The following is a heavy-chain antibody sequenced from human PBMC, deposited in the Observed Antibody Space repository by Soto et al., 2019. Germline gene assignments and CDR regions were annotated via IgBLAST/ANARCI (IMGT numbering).Heavy chain of an antibody. CDR1: GGSFSGYY. V-gene: IGHV4-34*01. CDR2: INHSGST. Sequence: PSETLSLTCAVYGGSFSGYYWSWIRQPPGKGLEWIGEINHSGSTNYNPSLKSRVTISVDTSKNQFSLKLSSVTAADTAVYYCARVRGNGIIDYWGQGTLVTVSS. CDR3: ARVRGNGIIDY. J-gene: IGHJ4*02. D-gene: IGHD1-1*01.